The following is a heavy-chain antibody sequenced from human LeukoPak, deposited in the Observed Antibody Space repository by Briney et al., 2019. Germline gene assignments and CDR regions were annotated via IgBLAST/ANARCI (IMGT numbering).Heavy chain of an antibody. D-gene: IGHD3-3*01. V-gene: IGHV3-7*01. CDR3: AKDGDYDFWSGSSWYFDY. Sequence: GGSLRLSCAASGFTSSSYWMSWVRQAPGKGLEWVANIKQDGSEEYYVDSVKGRFTISRDNAKNSLYLQMNSLRAEDTAVYYCAKDGDYDFWSGSSWYFDYWGQGTLVTVSS. CDR2: IKQDGSEE. J-gene: IGHJ4*02. CDR1: GFTSSSYW.